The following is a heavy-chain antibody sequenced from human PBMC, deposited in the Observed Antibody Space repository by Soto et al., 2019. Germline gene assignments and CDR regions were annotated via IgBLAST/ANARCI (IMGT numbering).Heavy chain of an antibody. CDR3: ARDVRLPDY. J-gene: IGHJ4*02. CDR2: ISSTGETT. D-gene: IGHD3-10*02. V-gene: IGHV3-48*01. Sequence: EVQLVESGGGLVPPGGSLRLSCAASGFTFSTYSMNWVRQAPGKGLEWVSFISSTGETTYYADSVKGRLTISRDNAKNSLLLQMNSLTAEDTAVYYCARDVRLPDYWGQGTLVIVSS. CDR1: GFTFSTYS.